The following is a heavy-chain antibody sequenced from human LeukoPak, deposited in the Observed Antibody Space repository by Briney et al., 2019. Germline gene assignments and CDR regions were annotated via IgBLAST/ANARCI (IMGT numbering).Heavy chain of an antibody. Sequence: GASVTVSFTATGYTFTSYGISCVRQGPGQGLEWMGWISAYNGNTNYAQKLQGRVTMTTDTSTSTAYMELRSLRSDDTAVYYCARSVGATVPYYYYYYMDVWGKGTTVTVSS. CDR2: ISAYNGNT. D-gene: IGHD1-26*01. J-gene: IGHJ6*03. V-gene: IGHV1-18*01. CDR3: ARSVGATVPYYYYYYMDV. CDR1: GYTFTSYG.